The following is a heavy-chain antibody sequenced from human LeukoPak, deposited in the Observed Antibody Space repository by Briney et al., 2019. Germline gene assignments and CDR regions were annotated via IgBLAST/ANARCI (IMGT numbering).Heavy chain of an antibody. CDR3: AKDQSAAYYYDSSGYYPRD. CDR1: GFTFSSYA. CDR2: ISGSGGST. D-gene: IGHD3-22*01. Sequence: GSLRLSCAASGFTFSSYAMSWVRQAPGKGLEWVSAISGSGGSTYYADSVKGRFTISRDNSKNTLYLQMNSLRAEDTAVYYCAKDQSAAYYYDSSGYYPRDWGQGTLVTVSS. V-gene: IGHV3-23*01. J-gene: IGHJ4*02.